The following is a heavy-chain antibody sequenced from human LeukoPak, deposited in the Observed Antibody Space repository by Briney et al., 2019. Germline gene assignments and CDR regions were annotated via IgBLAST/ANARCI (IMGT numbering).Heavy chain of an antibody. D-gene: IGHD3-22*01. Sequence: SETLSLTCAVYGGSFSGYYWSWIRQPPGKGLEWIGEINHSGSTNYNPSLKSRVTISVDTSKNQFSLKLSSVTAADTAVYYCARVSARAIVVVITNPIFFDYWGQGTLVTVSS. CDR1: GGSFSGYY. V-gene: IGHV4-34*01. J-gene: IGHJ4*02. CDR3: ARVSARAIVVVITNPIFFDY. CDR2: INHSGST.